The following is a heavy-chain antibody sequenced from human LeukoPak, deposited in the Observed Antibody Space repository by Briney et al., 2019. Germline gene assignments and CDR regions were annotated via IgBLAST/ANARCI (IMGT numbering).Heavy chain of an antibody. CDR1: GFTFSSYA. J-gene: IGHJ4*02. CDR2: ISSSGSAI. V-gene: IGHV3-48*01. CDR3: ARDPPHCSGGSCYSGHDY. D-gene: IGHD2-15*01. Sequence: GGSLRLSCAASGFTFSSYAMSWVRQAPGKGLEWVSYISSSGSAIYYADSVEGRFTTFRDNARNSLYLQLNSLRAEDSAVYHCARDPPHCSGGSCYSGHDYWGQGTLVTVSS.